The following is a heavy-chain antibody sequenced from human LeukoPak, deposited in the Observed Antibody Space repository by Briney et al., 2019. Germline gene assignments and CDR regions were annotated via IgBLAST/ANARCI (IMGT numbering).Heavy chain of an antibody. CDR1: GFTFSGYT. Sequence: GGSLRLSCAASGFTFSGYTIHWVRQAPGKGLEWVAVMSNDGSIKKYANSVKGRFTISRDNSKNTLYLQMDSLRAEDTAVCYCARELTIFGVVIQRYDTFDIWGQGTMVTVSS. CDR3: ARELTIFGVVIQRYDTFDI. CDR2: MSNDGSIK. D-gene: IGHD3-3*01. J-gene: IGHJ3*02. V-gene: IGHV3-30-3*01.